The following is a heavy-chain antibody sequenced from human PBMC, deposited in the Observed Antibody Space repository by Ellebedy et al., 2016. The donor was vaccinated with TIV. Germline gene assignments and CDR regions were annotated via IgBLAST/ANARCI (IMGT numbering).Heavy chain of an antibody. CDR2: ISGSSLTI. CDR1: GFTFRSYS. V-gene: IGHV3-48*04. CDR3: ARDMAWGNERVNDAFDI. Sequence: GGSLRLSCAASGFTFRSYSMSWVRQAPGKGLEWVAYISGSSLTIHYADSVQGRFTISRDNAKNSLVLHMKSLRAEDTDIYYCARDMAWGNERVNDAFDIWGQGTMVAVSP. J-gene: IGHJ3*02. D-gene: IGHD7-27*01.